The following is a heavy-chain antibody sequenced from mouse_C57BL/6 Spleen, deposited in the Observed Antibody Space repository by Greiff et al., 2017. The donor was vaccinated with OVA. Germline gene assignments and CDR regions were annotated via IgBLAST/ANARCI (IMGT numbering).Heavy chain of an antibody. J-gene: IGHJ3*01. CDR3: ARGRGAAWFAY. CDR2: IRYDGST. Sequence: EVQLQEPGPGLVKPSQSLSLTCSVTGYSITSGYYWNLIRQFPGNKLEWMGYIRYDGSTNYNPSLKKRISITRDTSKSPFFLKMSSVTAEDTAKYCCARGRGAAWFAYWGQGTLVTVSA. CDR1: GYSITSGYY. V-gene: IGHV3-6*01.